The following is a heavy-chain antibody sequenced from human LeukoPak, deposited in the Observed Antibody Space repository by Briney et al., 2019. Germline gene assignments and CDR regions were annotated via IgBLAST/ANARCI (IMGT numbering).Heavy chain of an antibody. CDR1: GGSISSGSYY. CDR2: IYTSGST. CDR3: ARLMAGAGRGFDY. D-gene: IGHD6-13*01. J-gene: IGHJ4*02. V-gene: IGHV4-61*02. Sequence: PSETLSLTCTVSGGSISSGSYYWSWIRQPAGKGLEWIGRIYTSGSTNYNPSLKSRVTISVDTSKNQFSLNLSSVTAADTAVYYCARLMAGAGRGFDYWGQGTLVTVSS.